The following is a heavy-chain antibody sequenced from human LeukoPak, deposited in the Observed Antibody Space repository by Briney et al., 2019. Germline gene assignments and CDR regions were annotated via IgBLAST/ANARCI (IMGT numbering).Heavy chain of an antibody. D-gene: IGHD3-3*01. CDR3: ARAHYDFWSGHNWFDP. CDR1: GGSFSGYY. J-gene: IGHJ5*02. V-gene: IGHV4-34*01. CDR2: INHSGST. Sequence: PSETLSLTCAVYGGSFSGYYWSWIRQPPGKGLEWIGEINHSGSTNYNPSLKSRVTISVDTSKNQFSLKLSSVTAADTAVYYCARAHYDFWSGHNWFDPWGQGTVVSVSS.